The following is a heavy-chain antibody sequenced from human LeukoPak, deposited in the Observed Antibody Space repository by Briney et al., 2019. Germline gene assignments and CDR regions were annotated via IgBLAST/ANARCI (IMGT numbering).Heavy chain of an antibody. J-gene: IGHJ4*02. Sequence: APVKVSCKASGYTFTNYYMHWVRQAPGQGLEWMGIINPSGGSTSYAQKFQGRVTMTRDTSTSTVYMELSSLRSEDTAVYYCARLAVAGTGDFWGQGTLVTVSS. CDR1: GYTFTNYY. CDR2: INPSGGST. D-gene: IGHD6-19*01. CDR3: ARLAVAGTGDF. V-gene: IGHV1-46*01.